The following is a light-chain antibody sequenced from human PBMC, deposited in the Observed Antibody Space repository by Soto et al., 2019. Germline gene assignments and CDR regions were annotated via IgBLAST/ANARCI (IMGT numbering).Light chain of an antibody. CDR3: QQCYDCPLT. Sequence: EIVMTQSPVTLSVSPGERATLSCRASQSVSSSLAWYQQKPGQSPRLLIYGASTRATGVPARFSGSGSGTEFTLTISSLQSEDFAVDYCQQCYDCPLTVGGGTKVEIE. J-gene: IGKJ4*01. V-gene: IGKV3-15*01. CDR1: QSVSSS. CDR2: GAS.